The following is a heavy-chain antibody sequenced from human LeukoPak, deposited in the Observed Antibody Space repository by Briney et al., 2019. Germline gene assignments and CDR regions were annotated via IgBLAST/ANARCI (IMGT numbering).Heavy chain of an antibody. J-gene: IGHJ4*02. D-gene: IGHD4/OR15-4a*01. V-gene: IGHV4-39*01. CDR1: GGSISSSNW. Sequence: PSETLSLTCAVSGGSISSSNWWSWVRQPPGKGLEWIGSIYYGRTTYYNPSLNNRVSISVVTSKNQFSHQLNSMSAADTAVYYCVRHDGRGGATMGALDSWGQGSLVTVSS. CDR2: IYYGRTT. CDR3: VRHDGRGGATMGALDS.